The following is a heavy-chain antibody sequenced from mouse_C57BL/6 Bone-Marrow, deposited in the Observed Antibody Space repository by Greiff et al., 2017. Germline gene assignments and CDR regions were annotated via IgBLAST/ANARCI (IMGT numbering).Heavy chain of an antibody. CDR3: ARHYYGSSYKNYFDY. CDR1: GYTFTSYW. V-gene: IGHV1-55*01. Sequence: QVQLQQPGAELVKPGASVKMSCKASGYTFTSYWITWVKQRPGQGLEWIGDIYPGSGSTNYNEKFKSKATLTVDTSSSTAYMQLSSPTSEDSAVYYCARHYYGSSYKNYFDYWGQGTTLTVSS. D-gene: IGHD1-1*01. J-gene: IGHJ2*01. CDR2: IYPGSGST.